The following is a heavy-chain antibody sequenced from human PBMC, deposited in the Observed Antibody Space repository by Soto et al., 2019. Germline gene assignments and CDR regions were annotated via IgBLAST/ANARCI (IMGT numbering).Heavy chain of an antibody. Sequence: EVQLLESGGGLVQPGGSLRLSCAASGFTFSTYAMSCVRQAPGKGLEWVSTIDNSGGITYYADSVKGRFTISRDNSKSTLHLQMNSLRAEDTAVYYCAKGGYNYGFLFDCWGQGTLVTVSS. CDR3: AKGGYNYGFLFDC. CDR2: IDNSGGIT. CDR1: GFTFSTYA. J-gene: IGHJ4*02. D-gene: IGHD5-18*01. V-gene: IGHV3-23*05.